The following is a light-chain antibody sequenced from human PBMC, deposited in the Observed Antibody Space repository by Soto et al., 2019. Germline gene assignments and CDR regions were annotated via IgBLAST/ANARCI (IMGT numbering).Light chain of an antibody. CDR1: SGHSSYI. CDR2: LEGSGSY. CDR3: ETWDTNTRV. V-gene: IGLV4-60*03. Sequence: QSVLTQSSSASASLGSSVKLTCTLNSGHSSYIIAWHQQPPGKAPRYLMNLEGSGSYNKGSGVPDRFSGSSSGADRYLTISNLQSEDEADYYCETWDTNTRVFGGGTQLTVL. J-gene: IGLJ3*02.